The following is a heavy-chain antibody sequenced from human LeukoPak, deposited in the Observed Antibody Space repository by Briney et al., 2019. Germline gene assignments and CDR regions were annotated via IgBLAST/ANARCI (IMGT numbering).Heavy chain of an antibody. D-gene: IGHD5-18*01. CDR3: ARDLVALWPNNWFDP. CDR1: GFTCSSYS. V-gene: IGHV3-21*01. Sequence: PGGSLRLSCAASGFTCSSYSMNWVRQAPGKGLEWVSSVSSSSSYIYYADPGKGRFTISRDNAKNSLYLQMNSLRAEDTAVYYCARDLVALWPNNWFDPRGQGTLVTVSS. J-gene: IGHJ5*02. CDR2: VSSSSSYI.